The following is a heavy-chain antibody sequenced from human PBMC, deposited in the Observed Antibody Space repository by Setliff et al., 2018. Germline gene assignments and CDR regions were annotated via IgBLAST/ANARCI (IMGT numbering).Heavy chain of an antibody. CDR3: ASCRYQVPYDY. V-gene: IGHV4-59*08. CDR2: VYYSGIA. J-gene: IGHJ4*02. D-gene: IGHD2-2*01. Sequence: PSETLSLTCTVSGGSISTYYWSWIRQPPGKGLEWIGYVYYSGIANYSPSLKSRLTIFVDTSKNQFSLNLNSVTAADTGVYYCASCRYQVPYDYWGQGILVTVSS. CDR1: GGSISTYY.